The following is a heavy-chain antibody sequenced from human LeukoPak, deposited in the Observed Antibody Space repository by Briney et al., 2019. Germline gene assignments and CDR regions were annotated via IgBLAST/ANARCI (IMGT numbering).Heavy chain of an antibody. CDR3: ARDMKDLITMVRGVIPYYYGIDV. CDR2: IKQDGSEK. V-gene: IGHV3-7*01. CDR1: GFTFSSYW. Sequence: SGGSLRLSCAASGFTFSSYWMSWVRQAPGKGLEWVANIKQDGSEKYYVDSVKGRFTVSRDNAKNSLFLQMNSLGAEDTAVYYCARDMKDLITMVRGVIPYYYGIDVWGQGTTVTVSS. D-gene: IGHD3-10*01. J-gene: IGHJ6*02.